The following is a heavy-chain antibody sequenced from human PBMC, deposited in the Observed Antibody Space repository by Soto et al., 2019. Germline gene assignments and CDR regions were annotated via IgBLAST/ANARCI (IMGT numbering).Heavy chain of an antibody. CDR1: GFTFSNYA. CDR2: ISGSGGST. D-gene: IGHD6-13*01. Sequence: EVQLLESGGGLVQPGGSLRLSCAASGFTFSNYAMSWVRQAPGKGLEWVSAISGSGGSTYYADSVKGRFTISRDNSKNTLYQQMNSLRAEDTAVYYCAKKDSSSNRRPPLWGQGTLVNVSS. CDR3: AKKDSSSNRRPPL. V-gene: IGHV3-23*01. J-gene: IGHJ4*02.